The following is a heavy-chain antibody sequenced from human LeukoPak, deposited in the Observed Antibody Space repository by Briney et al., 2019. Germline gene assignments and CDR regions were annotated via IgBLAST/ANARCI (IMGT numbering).Heavy chain of an antibody. CDR2: INHSGST. J-gene: IGHJ4*02. CDR3: ARIRGRGYSYGWTPGNYFDY. Sequence: SETLSLTCAVYGGSFSGYYWSWIRQPPGKGLEWIGEINHSGSTNYNPSLKSRVTISVDTSKNQFSLKLSSVTAADTAVYYCARIRGRGYSYGWTPGNYFDYWGQGTLVTVSS. D-gene: IGHD5-18*01. CDR1: GGSFSGYY. V-gene: IGHV4-34*01.